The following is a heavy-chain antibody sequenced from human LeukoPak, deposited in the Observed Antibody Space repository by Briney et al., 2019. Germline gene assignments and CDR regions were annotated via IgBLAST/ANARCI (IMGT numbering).Heavy chain of an antibody. Sequence: SETLSLTCTVSGGSISSSSYYWGWIRQPPGKGLEWIGSIYYSGSTYYNPSLNSRVTISVDTSKNQFSPKLSSVTAADTAVYYCARSHGDYVYYYYMDVWGKGTTVTVSS. CDR3: ARSHGDYVYYYYMDV. D-gene: IGHD4-17*01. CDR2: IYYSGST. V-gene: IGHV4-39*01. CDR1: GGSISSSSYY. J-gene: IGHJ6*03.